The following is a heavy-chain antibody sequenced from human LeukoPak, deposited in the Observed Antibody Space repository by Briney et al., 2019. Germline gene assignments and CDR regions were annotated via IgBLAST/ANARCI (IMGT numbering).Heavy chain of an antibody. V-gene: IGHV1-18*01. Sequence: ALVKVSCKASGYTFTSYGISWVRQAPGQGLEWMGWISAYNGNTNYAQKLQGRVTMTTDTSTSTAYMELRSLRSDDTAVYYCARDPAYYYGSGSTHDYWGQGTLVNVSS. J-gene: IGHJ4*02. D-gene: IGHD3-10*01. CDR1: GYTFTSYG. CDR3: ARDPAYYYGSGSTHDY. CDR2: ISAYNGNT.